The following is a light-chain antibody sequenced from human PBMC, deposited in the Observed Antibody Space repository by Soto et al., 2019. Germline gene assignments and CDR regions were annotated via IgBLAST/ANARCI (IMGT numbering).Light chain of an antibody. V-gene: IGKV3-11*01. J-gene: IGKJ4*01. CDR2: GAS. Sequence: EVVLTQSPATLSLSPGERATLSCRASQSIRNYLAWYQQKPGQAPRLLIYGASNRATGIPARFSGSGSGTDFILTIYRLEPEDYAVYYCQQYDKSPLTFGGGTKVDIK. CDR3: QQYDKSPLT. CDR1: QSIRNY.